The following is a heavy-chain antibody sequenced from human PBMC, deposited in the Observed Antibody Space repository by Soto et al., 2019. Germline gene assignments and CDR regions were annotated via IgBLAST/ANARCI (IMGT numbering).Heavy chain of an antibody. Sequence: QVQLVQSGAEVKKPGSSVKVSCKASGGTFSSYAISWVRQAPGQGLEGMGGIIPIFGTANYAQKFQGRVTITADESTCTAYMELSSLRSEDTSVYYCARGSRPDTAMYLYYFDYWGQGTLVTVSS. CDR2: IIPIFGTA. CDR1: GGTFSSYA. D-gene: IGHD5-18*01. V-gene: IGHV1-69*01. J-gene: IGHJ4*02. CDR3: ARGSRPDTAMYLYYFDY.